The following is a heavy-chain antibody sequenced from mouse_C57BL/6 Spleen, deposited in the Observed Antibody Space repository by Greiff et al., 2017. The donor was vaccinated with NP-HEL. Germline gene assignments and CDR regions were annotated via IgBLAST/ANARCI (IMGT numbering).Heavy chain of an antibody. J-gene: IGHJ4*01. CDR3: TKDGKNLLYAMDY. Sequence: QVQLQQPGAELVMPGASVKLSCKASGYTFTSYWMHWVKQRPGQGLEWIGEIDPSDSYTNYNQKFKGKSTLTVDKSSSTAYMQLSSLTSEDSAVYCGTKDGKNLLYAMDYWGQGTSVTVSS. V-gene: IGHV1-69*01. CDR2: IDPSDSYT. CDR1: GYTFTSYW.